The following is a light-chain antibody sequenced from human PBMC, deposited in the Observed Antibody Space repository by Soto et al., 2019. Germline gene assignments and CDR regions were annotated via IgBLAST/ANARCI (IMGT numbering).Light chain of an antibody. Sequence: NFMLTQPHSVSASPGKTVTISCTRSSGSIVSSYVQWYQQRPGGSPTTVIYKDNQRPSGVPDRFSGSIARSSNPASLTISGLETEDEADYYCQSYDSSTVVFGGGTKLTVL. V-gene: IGLV6-57*01. J-gene: IGLJ2*01. CDR3: QSYDSSTVV. CDR2: KDN. CDR1: SGSIVSSY.